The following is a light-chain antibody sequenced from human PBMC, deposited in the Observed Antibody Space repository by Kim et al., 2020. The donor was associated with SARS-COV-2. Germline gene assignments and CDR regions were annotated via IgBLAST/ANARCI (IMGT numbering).Light chain of an antibody. CDR2: DVS. Sequence: EIALTQSPRTLSLSPGEGATLSCRASHSLSGSYLGWYQQKPGLAPTLLMYDVSTRATGVADRFSGRESGTDFALTISRLEPEDFAVYYGQQYGTTPQTFGLETRLKI. J-gene: IGKJ5*01. CDR3: QQYGTTPQT. CDR1: HSLSGSY. V-gene: IGKV3-20*01.